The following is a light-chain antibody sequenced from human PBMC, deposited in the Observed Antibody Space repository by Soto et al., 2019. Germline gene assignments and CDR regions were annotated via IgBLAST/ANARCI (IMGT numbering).Light chain of an antibody. J-gene: IGLJ1*01. CDR2: DVS. CDR1: SSDVGAYDY. Sequence: QSALTQPASVSGSPGQSIAISCTGTSSDVGAYDYVSWYQQHPGKAPKLMIYDVSNRPSGVSNRFSGSKSANTASLTISGLQAEDEADYYCSSYTISSTPLYVFGTGTKVTVL. V-gene: IGLV2-14*01. CDR3: SSYTISSTPLYV.